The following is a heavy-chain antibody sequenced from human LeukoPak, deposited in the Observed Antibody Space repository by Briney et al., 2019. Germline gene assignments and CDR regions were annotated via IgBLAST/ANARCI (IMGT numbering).Heavy chain of an antibody. D-gene: IGHD4-23*01. V-gene: IGHV4-59*01. CDR1: GGSIRNFY. J-gene: IGHJ5*01. Sequence: SETLSLICTVSGGSIRNFYWSWIRQPPGKGLEWIGYIYYSGTTKYHPSLKSRVTISVNTSKNQFSLKLNSVTAADTAAYYCARNLGGWFDSWGQGTLVTVSS. CDR3: ARNLGGWFDS. CDR2: IYYSGTT.